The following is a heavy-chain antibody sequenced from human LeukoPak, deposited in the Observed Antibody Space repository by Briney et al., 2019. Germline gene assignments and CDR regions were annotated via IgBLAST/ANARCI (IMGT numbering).Heavy chain of an antibody. D-gene: IGHD3-22*01. CDR1: GGSISSYY. Sequence: SQTLSLTCTVSGGSISSYYWSWLRQPAGKGLEWIGRIYTSGSTNYNPSLKSRVTMSVDTSKNQFSLKLSSVTAADTAVYYCAREVYYYDSSGFGYWGQGTLVTVSS. CDR3: AREVYYYDSSGFGY. V-gene: IGHV4-4*07. CDR2: IYTSGST. J-gene: IGHJ4*02.